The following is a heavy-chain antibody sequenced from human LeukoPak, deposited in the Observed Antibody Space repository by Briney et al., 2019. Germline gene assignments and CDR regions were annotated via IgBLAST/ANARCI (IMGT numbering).Heavy chain of an antibody. CDR2: INPNSGGT. D-gene: IGHD5-12*01. Sequence: ASVKVSCKASGGTFSSYAISWVRQAPGQGLEWMGRINPNSGGTNYAQKFQGRVTMTRDTSISTAYMELSRLRSDDTAVYYCARTPMVATSTDYYFDYWGQGTLVTVSS. V-gene: IGHV1-2*06. CDR1: GGTFSSYA. J-gene: IGHJ4*02. CDR3: ARTPMVATSTDYYFDY.